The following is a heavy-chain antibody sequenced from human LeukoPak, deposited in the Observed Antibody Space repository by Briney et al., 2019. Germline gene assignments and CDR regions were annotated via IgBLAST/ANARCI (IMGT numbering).Heavy chain of an antibody. D-gene: IGHD5-12*01. CDR1: GGTFSSYA. CDR2: IIPILGTA. CDR3: ARGKIPSGSPDY. J-gene: IGHJ4*02. V-gene: IGHV1-69*13. Sequence: SVKVSCKASGGTFSSYAISWVRQAPGQGLEWMGGIIPILGTANYAQKFQGRVTITADESTSTAYMELSSLRSEDTAVYYCARGKIPSGSPDYWGQGTLVTVSS.